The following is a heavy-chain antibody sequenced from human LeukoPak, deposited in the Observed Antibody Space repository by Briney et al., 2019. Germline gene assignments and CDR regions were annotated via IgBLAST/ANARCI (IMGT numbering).Heavy chain of an antibody. CDR3: AREPPQYQLLSLTPHNWFDP. Sequence: EASVKVSCKASGYTFTSHYMHWVRQAPGQGLEWMGIINPSGGSTSYAQKFQGRVTMTRNTSISTAYMELSSLRSEDTAVYYCAREPPQYQLLSLTPHNWFDPWGQGTLVTVSS. CDR2: INPSGGST. CDR1: GYTFTSHY. D-gene: IGHD2-2*01. J-gene: IGHJ5*02. V-gene: IGHV1-46*01.